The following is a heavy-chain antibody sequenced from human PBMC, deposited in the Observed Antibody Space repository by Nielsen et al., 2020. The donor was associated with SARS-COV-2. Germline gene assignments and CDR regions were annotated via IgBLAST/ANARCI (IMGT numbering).Heavy chain of an antibody. CDR2: ISYDGSNK. V-gene: IGHV3-30*18. J-gene: IGHJ4*02. D-gene: IGHD6-25*01. CDR3: AKDGGAALFDY. Sequence: GESLKISCAASGFTFSSYGMRWVRQAPGKGLEWVAVISYDGSNKYYADSVKGRFTISRDNSKNTLYLQMNSLRAEDTAVYYCAKDGGAALFDYWGQGTLVTVSS. CDR1: GFTFSSYG.